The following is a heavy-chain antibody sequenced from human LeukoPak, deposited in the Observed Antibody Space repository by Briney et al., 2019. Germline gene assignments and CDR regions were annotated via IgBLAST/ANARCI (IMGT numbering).Heavy chain of an antibody. CDR2: INPNSGGT. D-gene: IGHD1-26*01. V-gene: IGHV1-2*02. J-gene: IGHJ4*02. Sequence: ASVKVSCKASGCTFTGYYMHWVRQAPGQGLEWMGWINPNSGGTNYAQKFQGRVTMTRDTSISTAYMELSRLRSDDTAVYYCARGLYSGSYLRTYYFDYWGQGTLVTVSS. CDR1: GCTFTGYY. CDR3: ARGLYSGSYLRTYYFDY.